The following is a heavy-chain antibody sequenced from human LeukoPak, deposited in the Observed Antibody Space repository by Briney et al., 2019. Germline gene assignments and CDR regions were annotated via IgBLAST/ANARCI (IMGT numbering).Heavy chain of an antibody. J-gene: IGHJ4*02. CDR1: GGSFRGYY. CDR3: ARGGITGTTPDSYFDY. V-gene: IGHV4-34*01. Sequence: PSETLSLTCAVYGGSFRGYYWSWIRQPPGKGLEWIGEINHSGSTNYNPSLKSRVTISVDTSKNQFSLKLSSVTAADTAVYYCARGGITGTTPDSYFDYWGQGTLVTVSS. D-gene: IGHD1-7*01. CDR2: INHSGST.